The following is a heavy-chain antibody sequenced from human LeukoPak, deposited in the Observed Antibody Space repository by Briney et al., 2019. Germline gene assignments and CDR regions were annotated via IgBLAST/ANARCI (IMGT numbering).Heavy chain of an antibody. V-gene: IGHV3-23*01. CDR1: GFTFSNYA. D-gene: IGHD6-19*01. CDR3: AKGYSSTYFSSPMDV. J-gene: IGHJ6*04. Sequence: GGSLRLSCAASGFTFSNYAMTWVRQAPGKGLEWVSTITGSGGSTYYADSVKGRFTISRDNSKNTLYLQMNSLRAEDTAVYYCAKGYSSTYFSSPMDVWGKGTTVTVPS. CDR2: ITGSGGST.